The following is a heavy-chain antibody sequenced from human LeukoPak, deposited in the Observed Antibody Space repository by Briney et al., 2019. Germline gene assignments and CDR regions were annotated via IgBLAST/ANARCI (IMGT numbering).Heavy chain of an antibody. J-gene: IGHJ4*02. V-gene: IGHV3-49*04. CDR2: IRSKAYGGTT. CDR1: GFTFGDYA. CDR3: TRSKAYYYDSSGYSGY. Sequence: GGSLRLSCTASGFTFGDYAMSWVRQAPGKGLEWVGFIRSKAYGGTTEYAASVKGGFTISRDDSKSIAYLQMNSLKTEDTAVYYCTRSKAYYYDSSGYSGYWGQGTLVTVSS. D-gene: IGHD3-22*01.